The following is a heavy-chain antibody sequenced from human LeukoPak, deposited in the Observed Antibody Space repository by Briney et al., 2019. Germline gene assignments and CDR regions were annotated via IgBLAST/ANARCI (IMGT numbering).Heavy chain of an antibody. D-gene: IGHD3-9*01. CDR3: ARQKLYFAPPMGFDY. Sequence: PAGGSLRLPCAASGFTFSSYWMHWVRQAPGKGLVWVSHINSDGSRPSYADSVKGRFTISRDNARNTLYLQMNSLRAEDTAVYYCARQKLYFAPPMGFDYWGQGSLVTVSS. CDR2: INSDGSRP. J-gene: IGHJ4*02. V-gene: IGHV3-74*01. CDR1: GFTFSSYW.